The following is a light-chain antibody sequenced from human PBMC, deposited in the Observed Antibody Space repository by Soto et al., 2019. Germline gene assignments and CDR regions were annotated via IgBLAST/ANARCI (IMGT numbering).Light chain of an antibody. CDR3: QSYDSGLSGDV. Sequence: QTVVTQPPSVSGAPGQRVTISCTGSSSNIGADFDVHWYQHLPGTAPRLLIYGHSNRPSGVPDRFSGSKSGTSASLAITGLQAEDEADYYCQSYDSGLSGDVFGAGTKLTVL. J-gene: IGLJ1*01. V-gene: IGLV1-40*01. CDR1: SSNIGADFD. CDR2: GHS.